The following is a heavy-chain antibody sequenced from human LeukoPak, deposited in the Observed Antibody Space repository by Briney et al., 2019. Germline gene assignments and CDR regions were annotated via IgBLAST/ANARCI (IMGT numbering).Heavy chain of an antibody. Sequence: GGSLRLSCAASGFTFDDYAMHWVRQAPGKGLEWVSGISWNSGSIGYADSVKGRFTISRDNAKNSLYLQMNSLRAEDTALYYCAKVEHSGSYHLGDSALDYWGQGTLVTVSS. CDR2: ISWNSGSI. CDR1: GFTFDDYA. V-gene: IGHV3-9*01. J-gene: IGHJ4*02. CDR3: AKVEHSGSYHLGDSALDY. D-gene: IGHD1-26*01.